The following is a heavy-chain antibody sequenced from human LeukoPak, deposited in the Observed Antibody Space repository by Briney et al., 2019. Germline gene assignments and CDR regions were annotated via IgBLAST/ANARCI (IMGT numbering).Heavy chain of an antibody. D-gene: IGHD2-2*03. V-gene: IGHV3-30*01. CDR1: GFSFSTYI. CDR2: ISCGGSNK. CDR3: ARVNSPGCCTTPTCYDYYYMDI. J-gene: IGHJ6*03. Sequence: GGSLRLSCAASGFSFSTYIVHWVRQAPGKGLEWVAVISCGGSNKYYADSVKDRFTVSRDNSKNTLYLQMNSLRAEDTAVFYCARVNSPGCCTTPTCYDYYYMDIWGKGTTVTLSS.